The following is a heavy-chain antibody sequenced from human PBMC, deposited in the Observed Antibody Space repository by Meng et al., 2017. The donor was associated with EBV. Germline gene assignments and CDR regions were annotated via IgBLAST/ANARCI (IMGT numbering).Heavy chain of an antibody. CDR3: ARDREGDYGDYGSHYYFDY. CDR2: IYHSGST. J-gene: IGHJ4*02. CDR1: GGSSSSSNW. D-gene: IGHD4-17*01. Sequence: QVQLQESGPGLVKPSGTLSLTCAVSGGSSSSSNWGSWVRQPPGKGLEWIGEIYHSGSTNYNPSLKSRVTISVDRSKNQFSLKLSSVTAADTAVYYCARDREGDYGDYGSHYYFDYWGQGTLVTVAS. V-gene: IGHV4-4*02.